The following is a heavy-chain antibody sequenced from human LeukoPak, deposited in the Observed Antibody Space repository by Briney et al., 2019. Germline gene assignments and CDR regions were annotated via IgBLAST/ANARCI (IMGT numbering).Heavy chain of an antibody. Sequence: SETLSLTCTVSGGSLSRYYWNWVRQPPGKGLEWIGYLYYSGGATYNSSLTSRVTISVHRSKTQFSLKLSSVTAADTAVYSCARGEYMTSPDYWGQGTLVAVSS. CDR1: GGSLSRYY. V-gene: IGHV4-59*01. CDR2: LYYSGGA. J-gene: IGHJ4*02. CDR3: ARGEYMTSPDY. D-gene: IGHD2/OR15-2a*01.